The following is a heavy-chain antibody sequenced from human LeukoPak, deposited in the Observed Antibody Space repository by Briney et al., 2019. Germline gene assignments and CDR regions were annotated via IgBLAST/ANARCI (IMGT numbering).Heavy chain of an antibody. Sequence: GGSLSLSGAASGFTFSSYWMSWVRQAPGKGLEWVANIKQDGSEKYYVDSVKGRFTISRDNAKNSLYLQMNSLRAEDTAVYYCARSVDDDFWSGYPDYWGQGTLVTVSS. CDR1: GFTFSSYW. J-gene: IGHJ4*02. CDR3: ARSVDDDFWSGYPDY. V-gene: IGHV3-7*01. D-gene: IGHD3-3*01. CDR2: IKQDGSEK.